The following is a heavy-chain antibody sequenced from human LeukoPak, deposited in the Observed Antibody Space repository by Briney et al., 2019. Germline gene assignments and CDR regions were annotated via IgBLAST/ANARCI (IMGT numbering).Heavy chain of an antibody. CDR1: GGSFSGYY. CDR2: INHSGST. V-gene: IGHV4-34*01. CDR3: ASVDTAMVIKGAFDI. J-gene: IGHJ3*02. Sequence: SETLSLTCAVYGGSFSGYYWSWIRQPPGKGLEWIGEINHSGSTNYNPSLKSRVTISVDTSKNQFSLKLSSVTAADTAVYYCASVDTAMVIKGAFDIWGQGTMVTVSS. D-gene: IGHD5-18*01.